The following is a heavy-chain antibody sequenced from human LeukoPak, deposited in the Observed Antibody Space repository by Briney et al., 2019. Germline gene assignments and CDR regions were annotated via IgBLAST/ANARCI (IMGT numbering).Heavy chain of an antibody. Sequence: GGSLRLSCAASGFTFSSYAMSWVRQAPGKGLEWVSAISGSGGSTYYADSVKGGFTISRDNSKNTLYLQMKSLRAAATAVYSCAKEAYRYDYVWGSYRPIDYWGQGTLVTVSS. V-gene: IGHV3-23*01. CDR3: AKEAYRYDYVWGSYRPIDY. CDR2: ISGSGGST. D-gene: IGHD3-16*02. J-gene: IGHJ4*02. CDR1: GFTFSSYA.